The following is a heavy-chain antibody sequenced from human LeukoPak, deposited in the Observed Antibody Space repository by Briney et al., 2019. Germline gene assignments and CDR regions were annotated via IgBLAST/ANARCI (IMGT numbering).Heavy chain of an antibody. CDR2: VDPEDGET. D-gene: IGHD4-17*01. J-gene: IGHJ4*02. CDR3: ATGADNYGDYDGYYFDY. Sequence: GASVKVSCKASGYTFTDYYMHWVQQAPGKGLEWMGLVDPEDGETIYAEKFQGRVTITADTSTDTAYMELSSLRSEDTAVYYCATGADNYGDYDGYYFDYWGQGTLVTVSS. V-gene: IGHV1-69-2*01. CDR1: GYTFTDYY.